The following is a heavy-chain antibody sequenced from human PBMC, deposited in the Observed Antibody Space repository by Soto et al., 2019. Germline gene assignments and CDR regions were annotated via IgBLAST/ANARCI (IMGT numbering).Heavy chain of an antibody. CDR3: AKMFVVVLAAKLFDY. CDR2: ISGSGGTT. D-gene: IGHD2-2*01. V-gene: IGHV3-23*01. CDR1: GFTFSNYA. J-gene: IGHJ4*02. Sequence: EVQLLESGGGLVQPGGSLRLSCAASGFTFSNYAMSWVRQAPGKGLEWVATISGSGGTTHYADSVEGRFTISRDNSQNTRYLQLNSLRAEDTAVYYCAKMFVVVLAAKLFDYWGLGTLVAVSS.